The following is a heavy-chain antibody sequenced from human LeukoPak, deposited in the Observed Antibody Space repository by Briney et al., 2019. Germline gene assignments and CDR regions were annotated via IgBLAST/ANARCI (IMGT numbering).Heavy chain of an antibody. V-gene: IGHV4-31*03. CDR3: TRGKEGYDI. Sequence: SETLSLTCTVSGGSISSGGYYWSWLRQHPGKGLEWIGDIYYSGSTYYNPSLKSRVTRSLDTTKNQFSLKLSAVTAADTAVYYCTRGKEGYDIWGQGTLVTVSS. CDR1: GGSISSGGYY. CDR2: IYYSGST. D-gene: IGHD3-9*01. J-gene: IGHJ4*02.